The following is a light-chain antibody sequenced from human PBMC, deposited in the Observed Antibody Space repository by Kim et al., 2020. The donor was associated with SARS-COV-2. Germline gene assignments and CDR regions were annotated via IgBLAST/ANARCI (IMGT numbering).Light chain of an antibody. V-gene: IGLV3-9*01. CDR2: SDR. CDR3: QVWDSSTGV. CDR1: NIGSKN. Sequence: SSELTQPLSVSVALGQTASITCGGNNIGSKNVHWYQQKPGQAPVLVIYSDRHRPSGIPERFSGSNSGNTATLTISRAQAGDEADYYCQVWDSSTGVFGGGTQLTVL. J-gene: IGLJ2*01.